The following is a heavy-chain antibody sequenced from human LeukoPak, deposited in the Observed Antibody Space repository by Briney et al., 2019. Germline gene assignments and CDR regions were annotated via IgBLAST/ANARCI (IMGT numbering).Heavy chain of an antibody. CDR1: GFTFSSYS. CDR3: ARGQGSSWYGWDY. J-gene: IGHJ4*02. D-gene: IGHD6-13*01. V-gene: IGHV3-48*04. CDR2: ISSSSTTI. Sequence: GGSLRLSCAGSGFTFSSYSMNWVRQAPGKGLEWVSYISSSSTTIYYADSVKGRFTISRDNAKNSLYLQMNSLRAEDTAVYYCARGQGSSWYGWDYWGQGTLVTVSS.